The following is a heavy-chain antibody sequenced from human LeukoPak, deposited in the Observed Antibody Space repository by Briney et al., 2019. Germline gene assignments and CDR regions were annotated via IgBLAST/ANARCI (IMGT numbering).Heavy chain of an antibody. D-gene: IGHD6-13*01. CDR3: ARVGGIATPTDPYYYGMDV. V-gene: IGHV7-4-1*02. CDR1: GYTFTSYA. Sequence: ASVKVSCKVSGYTFTSYAMNWVRQAPGQGLEWMGWLNTNTGNPTYAQGFTGRFVFSLDTSVSTAYLQISTLKAEDTAVYYCARVGGIATPTDPYYYGMDVWGQGTTVTVSS. J-gene: IGHJ6*02. CDR2: LNTNTGNP.